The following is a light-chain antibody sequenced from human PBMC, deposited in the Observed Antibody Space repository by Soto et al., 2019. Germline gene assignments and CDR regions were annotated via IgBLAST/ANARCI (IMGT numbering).Light chain of an antibody. CDR1: QAISHY. CDR3: QQYNSLPLT. Sequence: DIQMTQSPSSLSASVGDRVTITCRASQAISHYLNWYQQRPGKAPKLLIYDASTLQSGVPSRFSGSRSGTIYTFTVSSLRPEDSATYYCQQYNSLPLTFGGGTKVEIK. CDR2: DAS. J-gene: IGKJ4*01. V-gene: IGKV1-33*01.